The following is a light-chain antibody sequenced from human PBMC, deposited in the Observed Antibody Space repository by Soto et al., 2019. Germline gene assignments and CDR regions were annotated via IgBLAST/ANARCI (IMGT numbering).Light chain of an antibody. J-gene: IGKJ1*01. CDR2: NAS. CDR3: HQYGSSPLT. CDR1: QRVSSTY. V-gene: IGKV3-20*01. Sequence: EIVLTQSPGTLSLSPGERVTLSCRASQRVSSTYLAWYRQKPGQAPRLLIYNASSRATGIPDRFSGSGSGTDFTLTISRLEPEDFAVYYCHQYGSSPLTFGQGTKVEVK.